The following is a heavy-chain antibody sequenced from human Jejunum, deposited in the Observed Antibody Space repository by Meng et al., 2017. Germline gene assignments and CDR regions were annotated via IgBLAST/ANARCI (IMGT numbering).Heavy chain of an antibody. J-gene: IGHJ4*02. V-gene: IGHV4-30-4*01. CDR2: IYYSGAT. CDR1: GVSISGADYY. Sequence: QVQLQESGSGLVKPSQTLSLTCTVSGVSISGADYYWSWIRQLPGKGLEWIGYIYYSGATYSNPSLKSRATISIDTSKNQFSLRLTSVTAADTAVYYCVREKRRTYYFDYWGQGTLVTVSS. CDR3: VREKRRTYYFDY. D-gene: IGHD3-16*01.